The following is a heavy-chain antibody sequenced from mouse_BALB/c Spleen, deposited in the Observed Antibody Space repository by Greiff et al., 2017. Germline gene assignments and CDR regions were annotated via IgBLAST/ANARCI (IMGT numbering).Heavy chain of an antibody. CDR1: GYTFTDYA. CDR3: ARSITTVVATDFDY. V-gene: IGHV1S137*01. J-gene: IGHJ2*01. D-gene: IGHD1-1*01. CDR2: ISTYYGDA. Sequence: QVQLKESGAELVRPGVSVKISCKGSGYTFTDYAMHWVKQSHAKSLEWIGVISTYYGDASYNQKFKGKATMTVDKSSSTAYMELARLTSEDSAIYYCARSITTVVATDFDYWGQGTTLTVSS.